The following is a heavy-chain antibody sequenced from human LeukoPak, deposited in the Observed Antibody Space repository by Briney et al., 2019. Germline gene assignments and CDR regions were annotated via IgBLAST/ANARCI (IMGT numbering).Heavy chain of an antibody. J-gene: IGHJ3*02. V-gene: IGHV4-59*01. CDR1: GGSISPYY. CDR2: ISYSGST. D-gene: IGHD3-10*01. CDR3: AKEGAESFPDAFDI. Sequence: SETLSLTCTVSGGSISPYYWSWLRQSPGKGLEWIGYISYSGSTKNNPSLKSRVTISVDTSKNQFSLKLTSVTAADTAVYYCAKEGAESFPDAFDIWGPGTLITVSS.